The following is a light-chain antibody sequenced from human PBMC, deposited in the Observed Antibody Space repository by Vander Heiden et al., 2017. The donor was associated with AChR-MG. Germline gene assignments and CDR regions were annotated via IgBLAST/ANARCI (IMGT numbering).Light chain of an antibody. Sequence: ELGLTQSPGTRSLSPGERATLSCRASHIVSSSYLAWYQHKPGQAPRLLIYGASSRAIGIPDRFSGSGSGTDFTLTISRLEPEDFAVYYCQQYGDSPTWTFGQGTKVEIK. CDR1: HIVSSSY. J-gene: IGKJ1*01. CDR3: QQYGDSPTWT. CDR2: GAS. V-gene: IGKV3-20*01.